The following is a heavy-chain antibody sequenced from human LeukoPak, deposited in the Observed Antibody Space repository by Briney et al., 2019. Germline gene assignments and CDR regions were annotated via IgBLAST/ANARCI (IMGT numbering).Heavy chain of an antibody. Sequence: SETLSLTCTVSGDSVSSYYWSWIRQPPGKGLEWIGYIYHTGHTEYNPSLKSRVSISLDTSKSQFSLKLSSVTAADTAVYYCARVGKTGDYGYDYWGQGTLVTVSS. V-gene: IGHV4-59*02. J-gene: IGHJ4*02. CDR2: IYHTGHT. CDR3: ARVGKTGDYGYDY. CDR1: GDSVSSYY. D-gene: IGHD4-17*01.